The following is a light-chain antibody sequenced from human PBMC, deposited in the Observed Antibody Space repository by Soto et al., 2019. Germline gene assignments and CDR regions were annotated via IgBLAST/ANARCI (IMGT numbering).Light chain of an antibody. V-gene: IGKV1-5*03. J-gene: IGKJ5*01. CDR2: KAS. CDR3: QQSFSTPT. CDR1: QTISSW. Sequence: DIQMTHSPSTLSGSVGDRVTITCRASQTISSWLAWYQQKPGKAPKLLIYKASTLKSGVPSRFSGSGSGTEFTLTISSLQPEDFATYYCQQSFSTPTFGQGTRLEIK.